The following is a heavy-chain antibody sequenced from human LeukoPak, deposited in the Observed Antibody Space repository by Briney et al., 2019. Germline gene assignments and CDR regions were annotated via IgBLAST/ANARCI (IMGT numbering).Heavy chain of an antibody. CDR3: ARGYYGSGSYHWFDP. D-gene: IGHD3-10*01. Sequence: SETLSLTCAVYGGSFNGYYWSWIRQPPGKGLEWIGEINHSGSTNYNPSLKSRVTISVDTSKNQFSLKLSSVTAADTAVYYCARGYYGSGSYHWFDPWGQGTLVTVSS. J-gene: IGHJ5*02. V-gene: IGHV4-34*01. CDR1: GGSFNGYY. CDR2: INHSGST.